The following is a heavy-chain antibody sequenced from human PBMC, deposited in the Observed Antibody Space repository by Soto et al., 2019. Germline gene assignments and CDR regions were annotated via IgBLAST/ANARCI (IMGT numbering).Heavy chain of an antibody. CDR2: TSYDGSNK. CDR3: GRAPGSGSSRSAIDY. J-gene: IGHJ4*02. CDR1: GFTFSSYA. V-gene: IGHV3-30-3*01. Sequence: QVQLVESGGGVVQPGRSLRLSCAASGFTFSSYAVHWVRQAPGKGLEWVAVTSYDGSNKFYADSVKGRFTISRDNFKNTLSLQMNSLRAEDTAGYYCGRAPGSGSSRSAIDYWGQGTLVTVSS. D-gene: IGHD1-26*01.